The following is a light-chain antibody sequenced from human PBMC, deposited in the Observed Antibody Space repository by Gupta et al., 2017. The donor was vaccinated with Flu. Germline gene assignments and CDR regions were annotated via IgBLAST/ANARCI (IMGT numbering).Light chain of an antibody. V-gene: IGKV3-20*01. CDR1: ESVSSSY. Sequence: EIVLTQSPGTLSLSPGERATLSCRASESVSSSYLAWYQQKPGQAPRLLIYGASSRASGIPDRFSGSGFGTDFTLTISRLEPEDFAVYYCHQYGTSPIHFGPGTKVDIK. CDR2: GAS. J-gene: IGKJ3*01. CDR3: HQYGTSPIH.